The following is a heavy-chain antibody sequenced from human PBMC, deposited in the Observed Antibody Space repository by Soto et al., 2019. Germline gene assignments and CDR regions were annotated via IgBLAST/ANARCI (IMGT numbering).Heavy chain of an antibody. CDR3: ARDVYSSGWGPQVYGMDV. CDR1: GFTFSSYA. V-gene: IGHV3-23*01. Sequence: EVQLLESGGGLVQPGGSLRLSCAASGFTFSSYAMSWVRQAPGKGLEWVSAISGSGGSTYYADSVKGRFTISRDNSKNTLYMQMSSLRSEDTAVYYCARDVYSSGWGPQVYGMDVWGQGTTVTVSS. D-gene: IGHD6-19*01. CDR2: ISGSGGST. J-gene: IGHJ6*02.